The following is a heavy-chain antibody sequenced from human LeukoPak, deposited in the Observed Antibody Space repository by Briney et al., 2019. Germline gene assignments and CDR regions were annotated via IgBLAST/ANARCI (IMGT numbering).Heavy chain of an antibody. CDR1: GGSISSSNW. CDR3: ARRRQYFDY. V-gene: IGHV4-4*02. CDR2: IYYSGST. J-gene: IGHJ4*02. Sequence: SGTLSLTCAVSGGSISSSNWWSWVRQPPGKGLEWIGYIYYSGSTNYNPSLKSRVTISVDTSKNQFSLKLSSVTAADTAVYYCARRRQYFDYWGQGTLVTVSS.